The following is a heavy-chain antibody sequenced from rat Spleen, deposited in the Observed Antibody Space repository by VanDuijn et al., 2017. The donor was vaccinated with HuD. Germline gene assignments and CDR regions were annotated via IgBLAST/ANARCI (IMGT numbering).Heavy chain of an antibody. Sequence: EVQLVESGGNLVQPGRSMKLSCAASGFTFSSSPMAWVRQAPTRGLEWVATISTRGGSTYYRDSVKGRFTISRENAKTTLYLQMDSLRSEDTATYYCARQWDYWGQGVMVTVSS. CDR1: GFTFSSSP. J-gene: IGHJ2*01. V-gene: IGHV5-46*01. CDR3: ARQWDY. CDR2: ISTRGGST.